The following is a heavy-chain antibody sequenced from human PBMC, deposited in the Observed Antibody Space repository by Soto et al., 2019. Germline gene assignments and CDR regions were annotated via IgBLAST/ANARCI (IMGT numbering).Heavy chain of an antibody. Sequence: SVKISCEASCYTFNSYGVLCMRQAPGQGLEWMGWISAYNGKTNYAQKLQGRVTMTTDTSTSTAYMELRSLRSDDTAVYYCARDPPPPDYWGQGTLVTVSS. CDR2: ISAYNGKT. J-gene: IGHJ4*02. CDR3: ARDPPPPDY. V-gene: IGHV1-18*01. CDR1: CYTFNSYG.